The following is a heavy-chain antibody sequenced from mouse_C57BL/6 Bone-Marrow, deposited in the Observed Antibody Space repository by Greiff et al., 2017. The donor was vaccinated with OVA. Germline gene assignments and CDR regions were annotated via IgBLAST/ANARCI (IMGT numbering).Heavy chain of an antibody. CDR3: ARFAIYYYGSSSFDY. D-gene: IGHD1-1*01. CDR1: GFNIKDYY. V-gene: IGHV14-2*01. Sequence: DVKLQESGPVLVKPGASVKLSCTASGFNIKDYYMHWVKQRTEQGLEWIGRIDPEDGETKYAPKFQGKATITADTSSNTAYLQLSSLTSEDTAVYYCARFAIYYYGSSSFDYWGQGTTLTVSS. J-gene: IGHJ2*01. CDR2: IDPEDGET.